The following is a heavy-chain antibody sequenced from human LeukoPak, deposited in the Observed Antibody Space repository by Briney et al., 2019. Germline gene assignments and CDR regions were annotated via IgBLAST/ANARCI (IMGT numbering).Heavy chain of an antibody. V-gene: IGHV3-72*01. Sequence: GGSLRLSCAASGFTFSDHYMDWVRQAPGKGLEWVGRTRNKANSYTTEYAASVKGRFTISRDESKNSLYLQMNSLNTEDTDVYYCARAISDSNGYYYFDYWGQGTLVTVSS. CDR3: ARAISDSNGYYYFDY. J-gene: IGHJ4*02. CDR2: TRNKANSYTT. CDR1: GFTFSDHY. D-gene: IGHD3-22*01.